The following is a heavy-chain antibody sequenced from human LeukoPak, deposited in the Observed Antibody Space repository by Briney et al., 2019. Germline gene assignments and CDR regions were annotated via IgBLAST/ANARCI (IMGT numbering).Heavy chain of an antibody. CDR3: AKDSSSGYYRHLDY. CDR2: ISWNSRSI. D-gene: IGHD3-22*01. Sequence: GGSLRLSCVASGFTFHDYGIPWVRQAPGKGLEWVSGISWNSRSIGYADSVKGRFTFSRDNTKNSLYLQMNSIGVEDTTFYYCAKDSSSGYYRHLDYWGQGIQVTVSS. V-gene: IGHV3-9*01. CDR1: GFTFHDYG. J-gene: IGHJ4*02.